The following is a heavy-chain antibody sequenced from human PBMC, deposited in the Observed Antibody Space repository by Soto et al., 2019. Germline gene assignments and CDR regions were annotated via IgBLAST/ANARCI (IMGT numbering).Heavy chain of an antibody. V-gene: IGHV3-48*02. Sequence: PGGSLRLSCVASGFTFDSYAMNWVRQAPGKGLEWISYISSSNRTINYADSVKGRFIISRDNAKNSLYLQMHSLRDEDTAVYYCAREGWPLLQTGMDVWGQGTTVTVSS. CDR3: AREGWPLLQTGMDV. D-gene: IGHD2-15*01. CDR2: ISSSNRTI. CDR1: GFTFDSYA. J-gene: IGHJ6*02.